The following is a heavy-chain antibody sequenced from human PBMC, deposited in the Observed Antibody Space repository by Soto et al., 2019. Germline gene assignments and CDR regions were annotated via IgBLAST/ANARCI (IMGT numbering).Heavy chain of an antibody. Sequence: SDTLSLTCTVSGGSISSISYYWGWIRQPPGKGVELIGSIYYSGSTYYNPSLTSRVTISVDTSKNQFSLKLSSVTAADTAVYYCATSSVSRLLNHWYFYXWGRGTLVTVSX. CDR1: GGSISSISYY. CDR3: ATSSVSRLLNHWYFYX. V-gene: IGHV4-39*01. J-gene: IGHJ2*01. CDR2: IYYSGST.